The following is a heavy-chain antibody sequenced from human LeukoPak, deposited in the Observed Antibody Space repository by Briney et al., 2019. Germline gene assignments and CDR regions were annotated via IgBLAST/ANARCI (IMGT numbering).Heavy chain of an antibody. D-gene: IGHD3-3*01. Sequence: SETLSLTCTVSGGSISSSSYYWGWIRQTPGKGLEWIGSIYYSGSTYYNPSLKSRVTISVDTSKNQFSLKLSSVTAADTAVYYCARHYYDFWSGYYQFDYWGQGTLVTVSS. J-gene: IGHJ4*02. CDR1: GGSISSSSYY. V-gene: IGHV4-39*01. CDR3: ARHYYDFWSGYYQFDY. CDR2: IYYSGST.